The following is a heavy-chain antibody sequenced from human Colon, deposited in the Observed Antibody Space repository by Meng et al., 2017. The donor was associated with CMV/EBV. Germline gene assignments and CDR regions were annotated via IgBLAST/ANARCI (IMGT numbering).Heavy chain of an antibody. Sequence: GSLRLSCSVSSDSVRSSTYYWGWIRQAPGKGLEWIGNIYYNGRTNYNPSLKSRVTISMDTSKNHFSLRLSSVTAADTAVYYCAREGEGTYNHYYYRMDVWGQGTTVTVSS. J-gene: IGHJ6*02. CDR1: SDSVRSSTYY. D-gene: IGHD1-14*01. V-gene: IGHV4-39*07. CDR3: AREGEGTYNHYYYRMDV. CDR2: IYYNGRT.